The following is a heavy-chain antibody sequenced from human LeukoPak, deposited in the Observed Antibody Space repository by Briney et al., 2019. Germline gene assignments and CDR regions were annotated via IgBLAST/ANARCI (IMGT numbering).Heavy chain of an antibody. V-gene: IGHV4-34*01. CDR3: AREEVVAATRGRYFDY. J-gene: IGHJ4*02. CDR1: GGSFSGCY. CDR2: INHSGST. D-gene: IGHD2-15*01. Sequence: SETLSLTCDVYGGSFSGCYWSWIRQPPGKGLEWMGEINHSGSTNYNPSLKSRVTISVDTSKNQFSLKLSSVTAADTAVYYCAREEVVAATRGRYFDYWGQGTLVTVSS.